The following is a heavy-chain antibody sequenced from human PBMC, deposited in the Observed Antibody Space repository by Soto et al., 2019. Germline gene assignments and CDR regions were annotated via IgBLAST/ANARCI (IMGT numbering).Heavy chain of an antibody. CDR1: GFSFTHYR. Sequence: VGSLRLSCAASGFSFTHYRIHWVRQVPGKGLEWVCRVNADGSSTNYAGFAKGRFTISRDNSKNTAYLEMNNLRVDDTALYYCAKAGDWNYVFDFWGQGTSVTVSS. V-gene: IGHV3-74*01. CDR2: VNADGSST. J-gene: IGHJ4*02. D-gene: IGHD1-7*01. CDR3: AKAGDWNYVFDF.